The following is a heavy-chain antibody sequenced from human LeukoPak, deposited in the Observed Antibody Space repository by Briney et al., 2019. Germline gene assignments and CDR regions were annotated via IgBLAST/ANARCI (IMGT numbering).Heavy chain of an antibody. CDR1: GFTFTSYG. V-gene: IGHV3-74*01. CDR3: ARAGVGLRSPFDY. Sequence: GGSLRLSCAASGFTFTSYGMHWVRQAPGKGLVWVSRISSDGSSTTYADSVKGRFTISRDNAKNTLYLQMNSLRAEDTAVYYCARAGVGLRSPFDYWGQGTLVTVSS. CDR2: ISSDGSST. D-gene: IGHD4-17*01. J-gene: IGHJ4*02.